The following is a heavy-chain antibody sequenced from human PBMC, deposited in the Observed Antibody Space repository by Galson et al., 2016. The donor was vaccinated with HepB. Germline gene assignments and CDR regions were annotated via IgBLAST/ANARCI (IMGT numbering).Heavy chain of an antibody. J-gene: IGHJ4*02. CDR1: GYYFASYL. D-gene: IGHD4-17*01. CDR3: ARTPVYGDFDY. Sequence: QSGAEVKKPGESLKISCKGSGYYFASYLIGWVRQMPGKGLEWMGVINPSDSETEYSPSFHGQGTISADKSTSTAYLQWNSLQASDTAMYYCARTPVYGDFDYWGQGTLVTVSS. V-gene: IGHV5-51*01. CDR2: INPSDSET.